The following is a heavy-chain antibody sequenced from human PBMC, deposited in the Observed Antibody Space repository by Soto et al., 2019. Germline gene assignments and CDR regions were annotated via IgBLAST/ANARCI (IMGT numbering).Heavy chain of an antibody. CDR2: ITRDGYNK. CDR3: ARDLRITMVRGVIANGMDV. V-gene: IGHV3-30*04. CDR1: GFIFKNYA. D-gene: IGHD3-10*01. Sequence: PGGSLRLSCAGSGFIFKNYALNWVRQAPGKGLEWVASITRDGYNKYYADSVKGRFTISRDNSRDTLYLQMNSLRDEDTAVHYCARDLRITMVRGVIANGMDVWGQGTTVTVSS. J-gene: IGHJ6*02.